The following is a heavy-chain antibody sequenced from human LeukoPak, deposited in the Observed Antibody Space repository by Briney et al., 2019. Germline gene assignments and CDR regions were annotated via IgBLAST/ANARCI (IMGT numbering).Heavy chain of an antibody. CDR2: IYSGGST. Sequence: GSLRLSCAASGFTVSSNYMSWVRQAPGKGLEWVSVIYSGGSTYYADSVKGRFTISRDNSKNTLYLQMNSLRAEDTAVYYCARDADGVWGRPAYYFDYWGQGTLVTVSS. D-gene: IGHD2-8*01. CDR1: GFTVSSNY. J-gene: IGHJ4*02. V-gene: IGHV3-53*01. CDR3: ARDADGVWGRPAYYFDY.